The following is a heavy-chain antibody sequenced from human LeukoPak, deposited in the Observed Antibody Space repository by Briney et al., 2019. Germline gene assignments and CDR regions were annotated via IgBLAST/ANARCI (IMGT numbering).Heavy chain of an antibody. J-gene: IGHJ6*03. CDR1: GFTFSSYW. CDR2: INQDGSQK. CDR3: ARAPGVRYYYYMDV. Sequence: PGGSLRLSCAASGFTFSSYWTSWVRQAPGKGLEWVANINQDGSQKSYVDSVKGRFTISRDNAKNSLYLQMNSLRAEDTALYYCARAPGVRYYYYMDVWGKGTTVTVSS. V-gene: IGHV3-7*03. D-gene: IGHD2-8*01.